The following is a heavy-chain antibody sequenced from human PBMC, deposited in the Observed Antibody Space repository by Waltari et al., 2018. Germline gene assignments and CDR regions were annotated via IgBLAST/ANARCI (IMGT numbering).Heavy chain of an antibody. CDR3: ARVPEYCSSPTSCFGGGWFDP. CDR1: SSGGYF. CDR2: IYSSGST. D-gene: IGHD2-2*01. V-gene: IGHV4-31*02. Sequence: SSGGYFWSWIRQHPGKGLEWVGYIYSSGSTYYNPSLKSRPSISLDTSKNQFSLTLSSVTAADTAVYYCARVPEYCSSPTSCFGGGWFDPWGQGTLVTVSS. J-gene: IGHJ5*02.